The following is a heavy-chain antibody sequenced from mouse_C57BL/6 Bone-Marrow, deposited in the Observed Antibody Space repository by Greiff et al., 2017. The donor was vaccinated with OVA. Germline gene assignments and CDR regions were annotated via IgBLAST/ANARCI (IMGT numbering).Heavy chain of an antibody. D-gene: IGHD3-3*01. Sequence: EVQLQQSGTVLARPGASVKMSCKTSGYTFTSYWMHWVKQRPGQGLEWIGAIYPGNSDTSYNQKFKGKAKLTAVTSASTAYMELSSLTNEDSAVYYCTRSRDPHWYFDVWGTGTTVTVSS. CDR2: IYPGNSDT. CDR3: TRSRDPHWYFDV. V-gene: IGHV1-5*01. CDR1: GYTFTSYW. J-gene: IGHJ1*03.